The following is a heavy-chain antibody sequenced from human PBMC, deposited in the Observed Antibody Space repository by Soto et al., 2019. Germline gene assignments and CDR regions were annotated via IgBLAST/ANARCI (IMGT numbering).Heavy chain of an antibody. D-gene: IGHD5-12*01. J-gene: IGHJ1*01. CDR2: ISYAGNNK. CDR1: GFTFSSFV. V-gene: IGHV3-30-3*01. CDR3: ASQSSEWLLFAS. Sequence: PGGSLRLSCAASGFTFSSFVMHWVRQAPGKGLEWVAHISYAGNNKYYADSVKGRFTISRDNFKNTLYLQMSSLRADDTAVYYCASQSSEWLLFASWG.